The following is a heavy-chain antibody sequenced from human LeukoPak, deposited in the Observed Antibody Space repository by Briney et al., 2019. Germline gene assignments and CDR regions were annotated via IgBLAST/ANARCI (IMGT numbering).Heavy chain of an antibody. CDR2: SSTVTGNI. CDR1: GFAFISTS. J-gene: IGHJ6*03. D-gene: IGHD1-1*01. CDR3: ATTGNFYDMDV. V-gene: IGHV3-48*04. Sequence: GGSLRLSCAASGFAFISTSIHWARQAPGKGLEWLSYSSTVTGNIYYADSVKGRFTISRDNAKSSQNLQMSSLRAEDTAVYFCATTGNFYDMDVWGKGTTVTVSS.